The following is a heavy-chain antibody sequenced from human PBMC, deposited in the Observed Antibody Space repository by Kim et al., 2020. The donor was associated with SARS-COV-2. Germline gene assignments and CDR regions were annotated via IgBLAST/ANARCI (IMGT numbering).Heavy chain of an antibody. D-gene: IGHD2-15*01. CDR1: GFTFSDYT. CDR3: AILVLGSPFDY. V-gene: IGHV3-21*01. Sequence: GGSLRLPCAGSGFTFSDYTMNWVRQAPGKGLEWVSSISSGSSYIYYADSVEGRFTISRDNAKNSLYLQMNSLRAEDTAVYYCAILVLGSPFDYWGQGTLVTVSS. CDR2: ISSGSSYI. J-gene: IGHJ4*02.